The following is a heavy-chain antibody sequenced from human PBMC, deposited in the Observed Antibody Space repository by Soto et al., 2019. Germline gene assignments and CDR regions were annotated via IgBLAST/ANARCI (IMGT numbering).Heavy chain of an antibody. Sequence: GESLKISCKGSGYSFTSYWIGWVRQMPGKGLEWMGIIYPGDSDTRYSPSFQGQVTISADKSISTAYLQWSSLKASDTAMYYCATSPPPFYDYVWGSYRDAFDTWGQGTMVTVSS. CDR3: ATSPPPFYDYVWGSYRDAFDT. CDR1: GYSFTSYW. D-gene: IGHD3-16*02. J-gene: IGHJ3*02. V-gene: IGHV5-51*01. CDR2: IYPGDSDT.